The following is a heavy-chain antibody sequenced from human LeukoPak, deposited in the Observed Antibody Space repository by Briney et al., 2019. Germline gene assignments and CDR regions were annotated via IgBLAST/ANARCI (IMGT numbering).Heavy chain of an antibody. CDR3: ARAHYDFWSGYFDY. V-gene: IGHV1-3*03. CDR1: GYTFTSYA. Sequence: GASVKVSCKASGYTFTSYAMHWVRQAPGQRLEWMGWINGGNGNTKYSQEFQGRVTITRDTSASTAYMEMSSLTSEDMAVYYCARAHYDFWSGYFDYWGQGTLVTVSS. D-gene: IGHD3-3*01. CDR2: INGGNGNT. J-gene: IGHJ4*02.